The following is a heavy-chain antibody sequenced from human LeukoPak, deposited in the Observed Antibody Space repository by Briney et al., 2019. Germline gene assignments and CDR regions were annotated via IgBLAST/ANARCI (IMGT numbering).Heavy chain of an antibody. V-gene: IGHV3-33*06. CDR1: QFTFSHYG. Sequence: GGSLTLSCVASQFTFSHYGMHWVRQAPGRGLEWVAVIWSDGTNQYYADSVKGRFTISRDDSQNTVYLQMNSLRVEDTAVYFCAKDAQRGFDYSNSLEYWGQGTLVTVSS. CDR2: IWSDGTNQ. CDR3: AKDAQRGFDYSNSLEY. J-gene: IGHJ4*02. D-gene: IGHD4-11*01.